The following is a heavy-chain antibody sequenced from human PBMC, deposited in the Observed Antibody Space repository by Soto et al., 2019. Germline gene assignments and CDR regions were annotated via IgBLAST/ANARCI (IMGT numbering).Heavy chain of an antibody. V-gene: IGHV1-69*01. D-gene: IGHD6-13*01. Sequence: QVQLVQSGAEEKKPGSAVKVSCKASGGTLSSYASSWVRQAPGQGLEWMGGIIPIFGTANYAQKFQGRVTITADESTSTAYMELGSLRSEDTAVYYCARDRTPGYSSSPPYGMDVWGQGTTVTVSS. J-gene: IGHJ6*02. CDR3: ARDRTPGYSSSPPYGMDV. CDR2: IIPIFGTA. CDR1: GGTLSSYA.